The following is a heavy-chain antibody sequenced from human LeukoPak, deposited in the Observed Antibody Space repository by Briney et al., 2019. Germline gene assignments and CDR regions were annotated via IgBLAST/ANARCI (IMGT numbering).Heavy chain of an antibody. CDR1: GFIINNND. V-gene: IGHV3-23*01. Sequence: TGGSLRLSCTASGFIINNNDMSWVRQAPGKGLEWVSAISGSGDSTYYTDAVKGRFTISRDNAKNSLYLQMNSLRAEDTAVYYCAREHSGYDFPGRDYYYMDVWGKGTTVTVSS. CDR3: AREHSGYDFPGRDYYYMDV. CDR2: ISGSGDST. D-gene: IGHD5-12*01. J-gene: IGHJ6*03.